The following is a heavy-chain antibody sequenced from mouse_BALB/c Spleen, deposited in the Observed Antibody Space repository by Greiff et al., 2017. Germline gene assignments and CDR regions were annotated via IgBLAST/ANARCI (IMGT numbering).Heavy chain of an antibody. CDR2: IWAGGST. Sequence: VKVVESGPGLVAPSQSLSITCTVSGFSLTSYGVHWVRQPPGKGLEWLGVIWAGGSTNYNSALMSRLSISKDNSKSQVFLKMNSLQTDDTAMYYCARCPIYYGNYRGYYYAMDYWGQGTSVTVSS. J-gene: IGHJ4*01. CDR1: GFSLTSYG. CDR3: ARCPIYYGNYRGYYYAMDY. D-gene: IGHD2-1*01. V-gene: IGHV2-9*02.